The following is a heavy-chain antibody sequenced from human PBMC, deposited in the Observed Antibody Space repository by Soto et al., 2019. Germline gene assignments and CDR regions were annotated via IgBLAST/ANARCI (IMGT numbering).Heavy chain of an antibody. D-gene: IGHD2-15*01. CDR3: ARDRGGYCSGGSCSNWFDP. V-gene: IGHV1-69*06. J-gene: IGHJ5*02. Sequence: QVQLVQSGAEVKKPGSSVKVSCKASGGTFSSYAISWVRQAPGQGLEWMGGIIPIFGTANYAQKFQGRVTITADKSTSTAYMELSCLRSEDTAVYYCARDRGGYCSGGSCSNWFDPWGQGTLVTVSS. CDR1: GGTFSSYA. CDR2: IIPIFGTA.